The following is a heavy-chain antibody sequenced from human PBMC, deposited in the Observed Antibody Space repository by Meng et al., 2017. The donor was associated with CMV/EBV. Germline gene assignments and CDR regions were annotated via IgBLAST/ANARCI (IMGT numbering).Heavy chain of an antibody. V-gene: IGHV1-2*02. CDR3: ARGAVVVPAAIVSDWFDP. Sequence: ASVKVSCKASGYTFTGYYMHWVRQAPGQGLEWMGWINPNSGGTNYAQKFQGRVTMTRDTSISTAYMELSRLRSDDTDVYYCARGAVVVPAAIVSDWFDPWGQGTLVTVSS. CDR2: INPNSGGT. J-gene: IGHJ5*02. CDR1: GYTFTGYY. D-gene: IGHD2-2*02.